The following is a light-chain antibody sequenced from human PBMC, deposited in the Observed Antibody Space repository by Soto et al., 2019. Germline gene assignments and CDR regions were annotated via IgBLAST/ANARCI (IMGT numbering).Light chain of an antibody. CDR3: QQYGASPWT. J-gene: IGKJ1*01. Sequence: EIVLTQSPDTLSLSPGERSTLSCLASQSVSSNYFAWYQQKPGQAPRLLIYGASSRATGIPDRFNGGGSGTDFTLTISRLEPEDLAVYYCQQYGASPWTFGPGTQVEIK. CDR2: GAS. CDR1: QSVSSNY. V-gene: IGKV3-20*01.